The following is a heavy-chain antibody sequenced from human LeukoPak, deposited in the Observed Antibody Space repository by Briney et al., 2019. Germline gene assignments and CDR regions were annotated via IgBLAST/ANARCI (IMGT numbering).Heavy chain of an antibody. CDR3: ARAGAYTYGDLTFDV. V-gene: IGHV3-30*03. CDR2: ISYDKSNK. Sequence: GGSLRLSCAASGFTFSSYGMHWVRQAPGKGLEWVAVISYDKSNKYYVDSVKGRFTISRDNSKNTMDLQMNSLRAEDTAVYYCARAGAYTYGDLTFDVWGQGTMVTVSS. J-gene: IGHJ3*01. D-gene: IGHD5-18*01. CDR1: GFTFSSYG.